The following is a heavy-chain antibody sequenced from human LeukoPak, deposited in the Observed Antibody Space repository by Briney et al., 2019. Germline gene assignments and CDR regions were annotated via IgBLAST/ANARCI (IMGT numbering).Heavy chain of an antibody. J-gene: IGHJ4*02. Sequence: GGSLRLSCAASGLTFSRYALSWVRQAPGRGLEWVSAISGGGRSTYYADSVKGRFTISRDKSNNTLYLQMTNLRVDDTAVYFCANQPSIAASSDTDFWGQGTLVSVSS. D-gene: IGHD6-6*01. CDR3: ANQPSIAASSDTDF. CDR1: GLTFSRYA. CDR2: ISGGGRST. V-gene: IGHV3-23*01.